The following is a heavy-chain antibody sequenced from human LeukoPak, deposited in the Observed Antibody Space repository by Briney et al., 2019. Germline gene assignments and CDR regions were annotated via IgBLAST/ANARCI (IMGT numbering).Heavy chain of an antibody. J-gene: IGHJ4*02. CDR2: INHSGST. Sequence: SETLSLTCAVYGGSFSGYYWSWIRQPPGKGLEWIGEINHSGSTNYNPSLKSRVTISVDTSKNQFSLKLSSVTAADTAVYYCARGGVTPYFDYWGQGTLVPVSS. D-gene: IGHD2-21*02. CDR1: GGSFSGYY. V-gene: IGHV4-34*01. CDR3: ARGGVTPYFDY.